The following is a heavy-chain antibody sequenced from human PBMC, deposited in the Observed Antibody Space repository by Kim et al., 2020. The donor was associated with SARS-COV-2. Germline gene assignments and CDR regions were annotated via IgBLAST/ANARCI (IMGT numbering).Heavy chain of an antibody. V-gene: IGHV1-69*04. CDR2: IIPILGIA. CDR3: ARDLGYDYVWGSYRYKNWLDS. J-gene: IGHJ5*01. CDR1: GGTFSSYA. D-gene: IGHD3-16*02. Sequence: SVKVSCKASGGTFSSYAISWVRQAPGQGLEWMGRIIPILGIANYAQRFQGRVTITADKSTSTAYMELSSLRSEDTAVYYCARDLGYDYVWGSYRYKNWLDSWGQGTLVTVSS.